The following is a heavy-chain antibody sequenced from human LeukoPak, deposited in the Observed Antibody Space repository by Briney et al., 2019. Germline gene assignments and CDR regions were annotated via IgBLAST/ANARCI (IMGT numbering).Heavy chain of an antibody. V-gene: IGHV1-2*02. Sequence: ASVKVSCKASGYTFSGYYIHWVRQAPGQGLEWMGWINPNSGDTRYAQKFQGRVTVTRDTFISTAHMEMTRLKSDDTAVYYCARDNAGNSFEYWGQGTLVTVSS. CDR2: INPNSGDT. J-gene: IGHJ4*02. CDR3: ARDNAGNSFEY. D-gene: IGHD6-13*01. CDR1: GYTFSGYY.